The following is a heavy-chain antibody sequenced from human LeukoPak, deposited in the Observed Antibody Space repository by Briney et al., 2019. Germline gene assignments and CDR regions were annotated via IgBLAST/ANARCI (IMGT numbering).Heavy chain of an antibody. CDR1: GFTFSSFS. CDR3: AKVQDYDILTGYYIAGGKFDY. J-gene: IGHJ4*02. V-gene: IGHV3-23*01. D-gene: IGHD3-9*01. Sequence: GGSLRLSCEASGFTFSSFSMSWVRQAPGKGLEWVSAISGSGGSTYYADSVKGRFTISRDNSKNTLYLQMNSLRAEDTAIYYCAKVQDYDILTGYYIAGGKFDYWGQGTLVTVSS. CDR2: ISGSGGST.